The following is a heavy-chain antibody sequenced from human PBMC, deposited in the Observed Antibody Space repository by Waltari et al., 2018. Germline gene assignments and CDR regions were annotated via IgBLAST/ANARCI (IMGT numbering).Heavy chain of an antibody. D-gene: IGHD1-7*01. Sequence: QVQLQESGPGLVKPTHTLSLTCTVSCAPISDDVSRWPYWTWIRQSAGKGLEWIGHIYSSGAVDYNPSLRSRVTISLDTPKSHFTLKLTSVTAADTAVYYCANRGVGNYFKYFRLWSPGTLVTVSS. CDR3: ANRGVGNYFKYFRL. V-gene: IGHV4-61*02. CDR1: CAPISDDVSRWPY. J-gene: IGHJ1*01. CDR2: IYSSGAV.